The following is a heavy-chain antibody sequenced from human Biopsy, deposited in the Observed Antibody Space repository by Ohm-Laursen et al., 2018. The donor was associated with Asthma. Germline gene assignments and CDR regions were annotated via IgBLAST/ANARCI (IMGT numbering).Heavy chain of an antibody. CDR1: GASITSSAYY. V-gene: IGHV4-39*07. CDR3: ARAPIPAYSDSSGFDL. D-gene: IGHD3-22*01. Sequence: TLSPTCTVSGASITSSAYYWGWIRQPPGKGLEWIGSMYYGETTYYSPSLKSRVTISVDTSKNQFSLKLRSVTAADTAVYFCARAPIPAYSDSSGFDLWGQGTLVTVSS. J-gene: IGHJ4*02. CDR2: MYYGETT.